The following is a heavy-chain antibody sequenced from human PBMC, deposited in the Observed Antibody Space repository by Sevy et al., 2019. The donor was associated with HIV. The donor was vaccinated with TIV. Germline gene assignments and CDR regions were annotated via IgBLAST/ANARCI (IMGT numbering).Heavy chain of an antibody. D-gene: IGHD2-2*02. CDR2: IYYRGRT. CDR1: GGSISSYY. J-gene: IGHJ4*03. Sequence: SETLSLTCTVSGGSISSYYWNWIRQSPGKGLEWIGDIYYRGRTNCNPSRKRRATISIDTSTNQYSLNLTSVSAADTAVYYCARGLYSSAESPPFDYWGQGTMVTVSS. CDR3: ARGLYSSAESPPFDY. V-gene: IGHV4-59*01.